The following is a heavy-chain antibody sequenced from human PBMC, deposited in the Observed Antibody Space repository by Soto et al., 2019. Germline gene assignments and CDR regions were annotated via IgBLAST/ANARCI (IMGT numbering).Heavy chain of an antibody. J-gene: IGHJ4*02. CDR1: GGSFSGYY. V-gene: IGHV4-34*01. Sequence: QVQLQQWGAGLLKPSETLSLTCAVYGGSFSGYYWSWIRQPPGKGLEWTGEINHSGSTNYNPSLKSPVTISVDTSKHQFSLKLSSVSTADTAVYYCARANGIVATIYDYFDYWGPGTLVTVSS. CDR2: INHSGST. CDR3: ARANGIVATIYDYFDY. D-gene: IGHD5-12*01.